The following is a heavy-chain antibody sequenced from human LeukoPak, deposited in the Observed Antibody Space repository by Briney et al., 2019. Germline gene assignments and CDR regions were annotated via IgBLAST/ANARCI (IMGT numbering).Heavy chain of an antibody. CDR2: INHSGST. V-gene: IGHV4-34*01. CDR3: ARLMRLTMIRGQNYYYHSMDV. CDR1: GGSFSGYY. D-gene: IGHD3-10*01. J-gene: IGHJ6*02. Sequence: PSETLSLTCAVYGGSFSGYYWSWIRQPPGKGLEWIGEINHSGSTNYNPSLKSRVTISADTSKNQFSLKLSSVTTTDTAVYYCARLMRLTMIRGQNYYYHSMDVWGQGTTVTVSS.